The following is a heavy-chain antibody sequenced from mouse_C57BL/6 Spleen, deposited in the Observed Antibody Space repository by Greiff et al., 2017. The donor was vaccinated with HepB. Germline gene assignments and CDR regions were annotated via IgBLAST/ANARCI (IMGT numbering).Heavy chain of an antibody. CDR1: GYTFTDYY. V-gene: IGHV1-26*01. CDR2: INPNNGGT. CDR3: ARIYYGNYSAMDY. Sequence: EVQLQQSGPELVKPGASVKISCKASGYTFTDYYMNWVKQSHGKSLEWIGDINPNNGGTSYNQKFKGKATLTVDKSSSTAYMELRSLTSEDSAVYYCARIYYGNYSAMDYWGQGTSVTVSS. D-gene: IGHD2-1*01. J-gene: IGHJ4*01.